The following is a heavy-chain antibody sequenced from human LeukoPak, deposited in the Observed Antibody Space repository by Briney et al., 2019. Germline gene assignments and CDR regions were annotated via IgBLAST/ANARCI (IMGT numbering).Heavy chain of an antibody. J-gene: IGHJ4*02. Sequence: ASVKVSCKVSGYTLTELSMHWVRQAPGKGLEWMGGFDPEDGETIYAQKFQDRVTMTEDTSTDTAYMELSSLRSEDTAVYYCATDWPDSSLGGLNYWGQGTLVTVSS. CDR3: ATDWPDSSLGGLNY. D-gene: IGHD6-13*01. V-gene: IGHV1-24*01. CDR2: FDPEDGET. CDR1: GYTLTELS.